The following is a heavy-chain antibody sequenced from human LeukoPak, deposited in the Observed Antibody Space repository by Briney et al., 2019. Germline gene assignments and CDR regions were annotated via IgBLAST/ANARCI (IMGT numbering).Heavy chain of an antibody. J-gene: IGHJ5*02. CDR2: IYHSGST. CDR1: GGSISSGGYS. V-gene: IGHV4-30-2*01. D-gene: IGHD3-10*01. Sequence: SETLSLTCAVSGGSISSGGYSWSWIRQPPGKGLEWIGYIYHSGSTYYNPSLKSRVTISVDRSKKQFSLKLNSVTAADTAVYYCARFNGDFLNWFDPWGQGTLVTVSS. CDR3: ARFNGDFLNWFDP.